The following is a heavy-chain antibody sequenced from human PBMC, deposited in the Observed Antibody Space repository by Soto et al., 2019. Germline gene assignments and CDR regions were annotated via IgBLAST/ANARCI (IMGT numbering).Heavy chain of an antibody. CDR2: INPYNANV. Sequence: QVQLVQSGAEVKKPGASVKVSCKTSGYTFTNHGINWVRQAPGQGLEWMGWINPYNANVNYAQKLQGRVTMTTDTSPRTAYMDLRSLTSDDTAVYYCARDRVAGIWGDAVDIWGQGTMVTVSS. D-gene: IGHD3-16*01. CDR1: GYTFTNHG. J-gene: IGHJ3*02. CDR3: ARDRVAGIWGDAVDI. V-gene: IGHV1-18*04.